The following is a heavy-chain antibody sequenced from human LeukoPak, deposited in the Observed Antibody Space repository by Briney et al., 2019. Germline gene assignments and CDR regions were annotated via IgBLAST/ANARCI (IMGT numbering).Heavy chain of an antibody. J-gene: IGHJ6*02. CDR1: GHTFTGYY. Sequence: ASVKVSCKAPGHTFTGYYMHWVRQAPGQGLEWMGWINPNSGGTNYAQKFQGRVTMTRDTSISTAYMELSRLRSDDTAVYYCARPHIVVVTATNHYYYYGMDVWGQGTTVTVSS. CDR3: ARPHIVVVTATNHYYYYGMDV. D-gene: IGHD2-21*02. V-gene: IGHV1-2*02. CDR2: INPNSGGT.